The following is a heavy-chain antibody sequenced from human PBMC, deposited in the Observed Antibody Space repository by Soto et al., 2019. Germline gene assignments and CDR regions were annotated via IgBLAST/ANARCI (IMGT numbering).Heavy chain of an antibody. CDR2: ITHSGST. J-gene: IGHJ2*01. Sequence: QVQLQQWGAGLLKPSETLSLTCAVYGGSFSGYYWNWIRQPPGKGLEWIGEITHSGSTNYNPSLKCRVTISVDTSKSQFALKLTSVTAADTAVYYCARGGKQQLVRSQYFDLWGRGTLVTVSS. CDR3: ARGGKQQLVRSQYFDL. V-gene: IGHV4-34*02. D-gene: IGHD6-13*01. CDR1: GGSFSGYY.